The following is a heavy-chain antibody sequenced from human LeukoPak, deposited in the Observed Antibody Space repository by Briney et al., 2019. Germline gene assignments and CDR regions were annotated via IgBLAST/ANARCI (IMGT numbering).Heavy chain of an antibody. V-gene: IGHV1-8*01. D-gene: IGHD3-22*01. CDR1: GYTFTSYD. J-gene: IGHJ5*02. CDR3: ARDYYYDSSGYVNWFDP. Sequence: ASVKVSCKASGYTFTSYDINWVRQATGQGLEWMGWMNPNSGNTGYAQKFQGRVTMTRNTSISTAYMELSSLRSEDTAVYYCARDYYYDSSGYVNWFDPWGQGTLVTVSS. CDR2: MNPNSGNT.